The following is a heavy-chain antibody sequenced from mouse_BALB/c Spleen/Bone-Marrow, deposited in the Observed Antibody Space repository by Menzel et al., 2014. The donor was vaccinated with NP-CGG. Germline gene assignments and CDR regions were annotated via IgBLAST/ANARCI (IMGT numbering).Heavy chain of an antibody. J-gene: IGHJ3*01. Sequence: EVMLVEPGGGLVQPGGSLKLSCAASGFDFSRYWMTWVRQAPGKGLDWIGEINPDSSTMNYTPPLKDKFTNSRDNAKNTLCLQMSKVRTENTALYYCAKIYYYGCVAGWSRGTLVTVSA. V-gene: IGHV4-1*02. CDR2: INPDSSTM. CDR3: AKIYYYGCVAG. CDR1: GFDFSRYW. D-gene: IGHD1-2*01.